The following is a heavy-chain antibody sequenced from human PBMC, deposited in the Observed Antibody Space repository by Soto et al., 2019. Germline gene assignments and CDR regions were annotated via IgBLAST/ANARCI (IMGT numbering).Heavy chain of an antibody. J-gene: IGHJ5*02. CDR1: GGSFSGCY. CDR3: ARGKYYGSGSYNPYNWFDP. Sequence: PSETLSLTCAVYGGSFSGCYWSWIRQHPGKGLEWIGYIYYSGSTYYNPSLKSRVTISVDTSKNQFSLKLSSVTAADTAVYYCARGKYYGSGSYNPYNWFDPWGQGTLVTVSS. CDR2: IYYSGST. D-gene: IGHD3-10*01. V-gene: IGHV4-31*11.